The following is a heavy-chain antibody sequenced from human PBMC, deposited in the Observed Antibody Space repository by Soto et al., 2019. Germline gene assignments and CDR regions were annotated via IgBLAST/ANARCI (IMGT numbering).Heavy chain of an antibody. CDR2: INAGNGNT. D-gene: IGHD1-26*01. CDR1: GYTFTSYA. V-gene: IGHV1-3*01. Sequence: ASVKVSCKASGYTFTSYAMHWVRQAPGQRLEWMGWINAGNGNTKYSQKFQGRVTITRDTSASTAYMELSSLRSEDMAVYYCARAGVGATPNAYWGQGTLVTVSS. J-gene: IGHJ4*02. CDR3: ARAGVGATPNAY.